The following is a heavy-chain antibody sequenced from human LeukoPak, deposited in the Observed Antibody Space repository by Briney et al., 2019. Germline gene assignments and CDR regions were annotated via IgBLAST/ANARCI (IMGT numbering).Heavy chain of an antibody. CDR3: VTETTVTGWGY. V-gene: IGHV3-7*01. Sequence: QPGGSLRLSCAASGFTFSNYWMSWVRQAPGKGLEWVANIKQDGSEKYYVDSVKGRFTVSRDNAKNSLFLQMNSLRAEDTAMYYCVTETTVTGWGYWGQGTLVTVSS. CDR1: GFTFSNYW. J-gene: IGHJ4*02. CDR2: IKQDGSEK. D-gene: IGHD4-17*01.